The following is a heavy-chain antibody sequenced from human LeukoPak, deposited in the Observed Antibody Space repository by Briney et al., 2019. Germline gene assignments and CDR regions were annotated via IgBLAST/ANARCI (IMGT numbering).Heavy chain of an antibody. Sequence: PGGSLRLSCVASGITFSSYGMHWVRQAPGKGLEWVAVISYDGSNKYYADSVKGRFTISRDNSKNTLYLQMNSLRAEDTAVYYCAKDASGSQWPYYFDYWGQGTLVTVSS. CDR3: AKDASGSQWPYYFDY. D-gene: IGHD6-19*01. V-gene: IGHV3-30*18. CDR2: ISYDGSNK. CDR1: GITFSSYG. J-gene: IGHJ4*02.